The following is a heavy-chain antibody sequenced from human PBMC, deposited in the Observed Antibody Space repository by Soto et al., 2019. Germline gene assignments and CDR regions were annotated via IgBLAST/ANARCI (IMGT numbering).Heavy chain of an antibody. V-gene: IGHV3-23*01. D-gene: IGHD6-25*01. CDR1: GFTFSTYA. CDR2: LSGSASSA. CDR3: AKGLFSTGGFFDY. J-gene: IGHJ4*02. Sequence: GGSLRLSCVASGFTFSTYAMSWVRQAPGEGLEWVSTLSGSASSAYYADSVKGRFTTSRDVSKNTLYLQMNSLRAEDRAVYYCAKGLFSTGGFFDYWGQGTLVTVSS.